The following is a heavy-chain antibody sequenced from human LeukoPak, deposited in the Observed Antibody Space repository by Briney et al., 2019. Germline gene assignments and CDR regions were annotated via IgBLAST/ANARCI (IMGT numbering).Heavy chain of an antibody. CDR2: IYSGGST. J-gene: IGHJ4*02. Sequence: GGSLRLSCAASGFTVSSNYMSWVRQAPGKGLEWVSVIYSGGSTYYADSVKGRFTISRDNSKNTLYLRMNSLRAEDTAVYYCAREGANILTGYYDYWGQGTLVTVSS. V-gene: IGHV3-53*01. CDR3: AREGANILTGYYDY. CDR1: GFTVSSNY. D-gene: IGHD3-9*01.